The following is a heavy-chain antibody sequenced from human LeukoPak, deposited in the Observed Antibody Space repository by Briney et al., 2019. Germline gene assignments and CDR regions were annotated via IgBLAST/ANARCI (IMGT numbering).Heavy chain of an antibody. Sequence: GRSLRLSCAASGFTFSSYGMHWVRQAPGKGLEWVAVISYDGSNKYYVDSVKGRFTISRDNSKNTLYPQMNSLRAEDTAVYYCAKDRDSGSSGGDAFDIWGQGTMVTVSS. V-gene: IGHV3-30*18. CDR2: ISYDGSNK. CDR3: AKDRDSGSSGGDAFDI. CDR1: GFTFSSYG. J-gene: IGHJ3*02. D-gene: IGHD1-26*01.